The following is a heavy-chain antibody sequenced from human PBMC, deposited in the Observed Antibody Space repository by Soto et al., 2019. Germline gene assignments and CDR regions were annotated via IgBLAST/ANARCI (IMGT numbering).Heavy chain of an antibody. J-gene: IGHJ4*02. Sequence: QITLKESGPTLVKPTQTLTLTCTVSGFSLSTSGVGVGWIRQPPGKALEWLALIYWDDDKRYSPSLKSRLTITKDTSKNQVVLTMTNIDPVDTATYYCAHSLLTHDDCYYFDYWGQGTLVTVSS. V-gene: IGHV2-5*02. CDR1: GFSLSTSGVG. D-gene: IGHD2-21*02. CDR3: AHSLLTHDDCYYFDY. CDR2: IYWDDDK.